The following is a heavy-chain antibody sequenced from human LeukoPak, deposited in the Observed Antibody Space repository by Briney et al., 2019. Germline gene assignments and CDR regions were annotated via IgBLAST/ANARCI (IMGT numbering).Heavy chain of an antibody. J-gene: IGHJ4*02. CDR1: GFTFSSYG. V-gene: IGHV3-33*01. D-gene: IGHD5-12*01. CDR3: VRDPYEAY. Sequence: GGSLRLSCAASGFTFSSYGMHWVRQAPGKGPEWVAVIWYDGTHIFYADSVKGRFTISRDNSQNTLYLQMNSLRAEDTAVYYCVRDPYEAYWGQGTLVTVSS. CDR2: IWYDGTHI.